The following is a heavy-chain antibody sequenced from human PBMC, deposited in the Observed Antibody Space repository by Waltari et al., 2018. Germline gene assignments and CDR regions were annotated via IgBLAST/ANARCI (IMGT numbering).Heavy chain of an antibody. CDR3: ARVGYYDFWSGYPHRYFDY. CDR2: IYTSGST. V-gene: IGHV4-61*09. J-gene: IGHJ4*02. Sequence: QVQLQESVPGLVKPSQTLSLTCTVSGGSISSGSYYWSWIRQPAGKGLEWIGYIYTSGSTNYNPSLKSRVTISVDTSKNQFSLKLSSVTAADTAVYYCARVGYYDFWSGYPHRYFDYWGQGTLVTVSS. CDR1: GGSISSGSYY. D-gene: IGHD3-3*01.